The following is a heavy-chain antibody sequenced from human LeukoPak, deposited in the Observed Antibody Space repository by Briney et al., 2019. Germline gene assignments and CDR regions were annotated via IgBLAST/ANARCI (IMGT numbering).Heavy chain of an antibody. Sequence: PSETLSLTCTVSGGSISSYYWSWIRQPPGKGLEWIGYIYYSGSTNYNPSLKSRVTISVDTSKIQLSLKLSSVAAADTAVYYCARGGYADYTLDYWGQGTLVTVSS. V-gene: IGHV4-59*01. D-gene: IGHD4-17*01. CDR1: GGSISSYY. J-gene: IGHJ4*02. CDR2: IYYSGST. CDR3: ARGGYADYTLDY.